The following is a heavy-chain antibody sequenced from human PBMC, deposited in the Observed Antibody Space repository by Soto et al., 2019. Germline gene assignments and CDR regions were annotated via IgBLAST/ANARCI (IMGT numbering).Heavy chain of an antibody. J-gene: IGHJ4*02. CDR1: GYSFNSHW. D-gene: IGHD6-19*01. CDR3: ARLPPEAVMTFDY. V-gene: IGHV5-51*01. CDR2: IYPGDSDT. Sequence: GESLKISCKGSGYSFNSHWIGWVRQMPGKGLEWMAIIYPGDSDTRYSPSFQGQVTISADKSISTADLQWSSLKASDTAMYYCARLPPEAVMTFDYWGQGTLVSVSS.